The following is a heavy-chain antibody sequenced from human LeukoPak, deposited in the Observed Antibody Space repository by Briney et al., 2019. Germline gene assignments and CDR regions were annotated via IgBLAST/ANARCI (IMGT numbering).Heavy chain of an antibody. CDR2: ISYDGSNK. V-gene: IGHV3-30*18. D-gene: IGHD3-10*01. J-gene: IGHJ3*02. CDR3: AKEDGSGSSVFLDAFDI. CDR1: GFTFSRYG. Sequence: GGALRPSWAASGFTFSRYGMHRGRPAPGKGVGGVAGISYDGSNKYYADSVKGRFTISRDNSKNTVYLQMNSLRAEDTAVYYCAKEDGSGSSVFLDAFDIWGQGTMVTVSS.